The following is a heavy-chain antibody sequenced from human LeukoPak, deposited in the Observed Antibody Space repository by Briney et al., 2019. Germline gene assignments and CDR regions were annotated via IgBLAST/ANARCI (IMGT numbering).Heavy chain of an antibody. V-gene: IGHV3-7*01. J-gene: IGHJ4*02. CDR1: GFTFSNYA. CDR3: TRDYSNARDY. Sequence: QPGGSLRLSCAASGFTFSNYAMTWVRQAPGKGLEWVASIKEDGNTEWYVDSVKGRFIVSRDNAKSSLYLQLNSLRVDDTAVYYCTRDYSNARDYWGQGTLVTVSS. CDR2: IKEDGNTE. D-gene: IGHD2-21*01.